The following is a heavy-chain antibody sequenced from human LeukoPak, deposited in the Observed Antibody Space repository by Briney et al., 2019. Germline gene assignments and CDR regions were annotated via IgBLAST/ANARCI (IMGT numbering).Heavy chain of an antibody. J-gene: IGHJ4*02. V-gene: IGHV1-69*01. CDR1: GGTFSSYA. CDR2: IIPIFGTA. CDR3: ARRPTLELYYFDY. Sequence: ASVKVSCKASGGTFSSYAISWVRQAPGQGLEWMGGIIPIFGTANYAQKFQGRVTITADESTSTAYMELSSLRSEDTAVYYCARRPTLELYYFDYWGQGTLVTVSS. D-gene: IGHD3-10*01.